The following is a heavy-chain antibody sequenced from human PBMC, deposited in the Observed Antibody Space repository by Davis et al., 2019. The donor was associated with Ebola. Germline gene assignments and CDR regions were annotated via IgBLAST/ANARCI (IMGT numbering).Heavy chain of an antibody. CDR3: ARDLGSDWNFPFDS. Sequence: GESLKISCTASGLTLSSHWMHWVRQAPGKGLVWVSTSNSDGSSTTYADSVKGRFTISRDNAKNTLYLQMNSLTTEDTAVYYCARDLGSDWNFPFDSWGQGTLVTVSS. CDR2: SNSDGSST. CDR1: GLTLSSHW. J-gene: IGHJ4*02. V-gene: IGHV3-74*01. D-gene: IGHD1-7*01.